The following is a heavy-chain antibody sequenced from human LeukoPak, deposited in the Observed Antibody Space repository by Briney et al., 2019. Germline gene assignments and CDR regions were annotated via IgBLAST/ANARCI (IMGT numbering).Heavy chain of an antibody. Sequence: GGSLRLSCATSEFTFSAYAMNWVRQAPGKGLEWVGYISPTGSTMFYAGSVKGRFTISRDNADNSLYLRMKSLRVEDTAMYYCASWAGNTQSDSWSGPFDYWGQGSLVTVSS. CDR1: EFTFSAYA. D-gene: IGHD3-3*01. J-gene: IGHJ4*02. CDR2: ISPTGSTM. CDR3: ASWAGNTQSDSWSGPFDY. V-gene: IGHV3-48*04.